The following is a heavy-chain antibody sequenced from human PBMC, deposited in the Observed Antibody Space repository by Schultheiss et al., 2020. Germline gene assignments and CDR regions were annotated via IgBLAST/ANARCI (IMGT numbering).Heavy chain of an antibody. CDR3: ARELLWSGFGPHHNHYGMYV. Sequence: GGSLRLSCAASGFTFSSYGMHWVRQAPGKGLEWVAVIWYDGSNKYYADSVKGRFTISRDNSKNTLYLQMNSLRAEDTAVYYCARELLWSGFGPHHNHYGMYVWGKGTTVTVSS. CDR2: IWYDGSNK. CDR1: GFTFSSYG. J-gene: IGHJ6*04. D-gene: IGHD3-3*01. V-gene: IGHV3-33*01.